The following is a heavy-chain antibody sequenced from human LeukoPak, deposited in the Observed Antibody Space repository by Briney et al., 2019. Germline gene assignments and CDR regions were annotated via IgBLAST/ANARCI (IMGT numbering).Heavy chain of an antibody. CDR3: ATDGTLHCSSTSCYLDY. D-gene: IGHD2-2*01. Sequence: ASVKVSCKASGGTFSSYAISWVRQAPGQGLEWMGRIIPILGIANYVQKFQGRVTITADKSTSTAYMELSSLRSEDTAVYYCATDGTLHCSSTSCYLDYWGQGTLVTVSS. J-gene: IGHJ4*02. CDR1: GGTFSSYA. CDR2: IIPILGIA. V-gene: IGHV1-69*04.